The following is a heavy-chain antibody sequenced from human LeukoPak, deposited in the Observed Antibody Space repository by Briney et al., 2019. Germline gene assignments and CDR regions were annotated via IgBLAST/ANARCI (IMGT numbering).Heavy chain of an antibody. CDR1: GGSGDSINTYY. D-gene: IGHD1-1*01. J-gene: IGHJ4*02. V-gene: IGHV4-59*01. Sequence: SETLSLTCTVSGGSGDSINTYYWNWIPRPPGKGLERIGYVYYRVNTNYNPSLKSRLTISVDTSKSQFSLKVSSVTAADTAVYYCARARTRGNNWYFDYWGQGTLVTVSS. CDR3: ARARTRGNNWYFDY. CDR2: VYYRVNT.